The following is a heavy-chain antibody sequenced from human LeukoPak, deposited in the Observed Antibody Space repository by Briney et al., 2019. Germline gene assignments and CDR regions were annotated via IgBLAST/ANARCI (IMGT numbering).Heavy chain of an antibody. Sequence: GASVKVSCKASGYTFTGYYMHWVRQAPGQGLEWMGWINPNSGGTNYAQKFQGRVTMTRDTSISTAYMEPSRLRSDDTAVYYCARRDGYNSADFDYWGQGTLVTVSS. V-gene: IGHV1-2*02. J-gene: IGHJ4*02. CDR3: ARRDGYNSADFDY. D-gene: IGHD5-12*01. CDR2: INPNSGGT. CDR1: GYTFTGYY.